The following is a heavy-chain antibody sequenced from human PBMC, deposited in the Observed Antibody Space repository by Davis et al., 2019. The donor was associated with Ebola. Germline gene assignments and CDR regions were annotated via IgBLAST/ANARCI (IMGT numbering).Heavy chain of an antibody. CDR3: AKSFSSSPRLRYYYGMDV. Sequence: GESLKISCAASGFTVSSNYMSWVRQAPGKGLEWVSAISGSGGSTYYADSVKGRFTISRDNSKNTLYLQMNSLRAEDTAVYYCAKSFSSSPRLRYYYGMDVWGQGTTVTVAS. V-gene: IGHV3-23*01. CDR1: GFTVSSNY. CDR2: ISGSGGST. D-gene: IGHD6-6*01. J-gene: IGHJ6*02.